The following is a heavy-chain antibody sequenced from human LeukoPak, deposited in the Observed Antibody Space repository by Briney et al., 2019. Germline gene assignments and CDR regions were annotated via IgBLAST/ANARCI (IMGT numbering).Heavy chain of an antibody. Sequence: PSETLSLTCAVYGGSFSGYYWRWIRQPPGKGLEWIGEINHSGSTNYNPSLKSRVTISVKTSKNQLSLKLSSVTAADTAVYYCAIGPRKNEVESWFLNYWGQGTLVTVSS. CDR2: INHSGST. CDR3: AIGPRKNEVESWFLNY. J-gene: IGHJ4*02. V-gene: IGHV4-34*01. CDR1: GGSFSGYY. D-gene: IGHD3/OR15-3a*01.